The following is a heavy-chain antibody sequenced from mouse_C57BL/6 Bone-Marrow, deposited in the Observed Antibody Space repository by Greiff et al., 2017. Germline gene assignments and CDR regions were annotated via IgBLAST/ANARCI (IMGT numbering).Heavy chain of an antibody. D-gene: IGHD4-1*01. CDR1: GYTFTSYW. Sequence: QVQLQQPGAELVRPGSSVKLSCKASGYTFTSYWMHWVKQRPIQGLEWIGNIDPSDSETHYNQKFKDKATLTVDKSSSTAYMQLSSLTSEDSAVXYCAKENWGTSYYFDYWGQGTTLTVSS. V-gene: IGHV1-52*01. CDR2: IDPSDSET. J-gene: IGHJ2*01. CDR3: AKENWGTSYYFDY.